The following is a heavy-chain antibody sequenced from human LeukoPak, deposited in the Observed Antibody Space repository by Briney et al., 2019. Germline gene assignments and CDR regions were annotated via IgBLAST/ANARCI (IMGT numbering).Heavy chain of an antibody. CDR3: AGNEYGDYTSNWFDP. V-gene: IGHV4-39*07. J-gene: IGHJ5*02. D-gene: IGHD4-17*01. Sequence: PSETLSLTCTVSGGSISSSTYSWGWIRQPPGNGLEWIGSMYYSGSTYYNPSLKSRVTISVDTSKNQFSLKLSSVTAADTAVYYCAGNEYGDYTSNWFDPWGQGTLVTVSS. CDR1: GGSISSSTYS. CDR2: MYYSGST.